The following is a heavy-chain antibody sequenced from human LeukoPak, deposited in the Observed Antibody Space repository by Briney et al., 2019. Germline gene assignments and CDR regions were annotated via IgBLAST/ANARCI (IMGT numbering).Heavy chain of an antibody. D-gene: IGHD6-13*01. CDR3: AKGYSSSWYWYFDL. CDR1: GFTFSSYA. V-gene: IGHV3-64*01. J-gene: IGHJ2*01. CDR2: ISINGGTT. Sequence: GGSLRLSCAASGFTFSSYAMHWVRQAPGKGLEYVSAISINGGTTYYANSVKGRFTISRDNSKNTLYLQMGSLRAEDMAVYYCAKGYSSSWYWYFDLWGRGTLVTVSS.